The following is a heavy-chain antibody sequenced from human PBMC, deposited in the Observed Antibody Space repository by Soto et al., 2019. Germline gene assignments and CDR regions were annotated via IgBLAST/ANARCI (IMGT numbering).Heavy chain of an antibody. CDR2: ITAHNGNT. J-gene: IGHJ6*02. CDR3: ARDAPYDDFWSGVMELYYYGMDW. D-gene: IGHD3-3*01. V-gene: IGHV1-18*01. CDR1: GYTFSNYA. Sequence: ASVKVSCKASGYTFSNYAISWVRQAPGQGLEWMGWITAHNGNTKYAQKFQARVTMTTDTSTSTASMELRSLTSDDTAVYYCARDAPYDDFWSGVMELYYYGMDWWGQATIVTVSS.